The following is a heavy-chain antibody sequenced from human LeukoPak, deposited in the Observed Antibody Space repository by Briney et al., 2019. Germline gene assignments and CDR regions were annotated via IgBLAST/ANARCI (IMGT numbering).Heavy chain of an antibody. CDR2: ISGGGGTT. J-gene: IGHJ2*01. D-gene: IGHD3-16*01. CDR1: GFTFSSYA. V-gene: IGHV3-23*01. Sequence: GGSLRLSCAGSGFTFSSYAMSWVRQAPGKGLEWVSAISGGGGTTYYADSVKGRFTISRDNSKNTLYLLMNSLRAEDTAVYYCANSPGLHWYFDLWGRGTLVTVSS. CDR3: ANSPGLHWYFDL.